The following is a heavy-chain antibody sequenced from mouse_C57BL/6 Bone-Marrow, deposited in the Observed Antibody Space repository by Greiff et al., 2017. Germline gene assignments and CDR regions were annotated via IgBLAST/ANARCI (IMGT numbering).Heavy chain of an antibody. Sequence: QVQLQQPGAELVKPGASVKLSCKASGYTFTSYWMHWVKQRPGQGLEWLGMLHPNSGSTNYNGKFKGKATLTADKSSSTAYMKLSSLTSEDSAVYFCARPLGYFDYWGQGTTLTVSS. CDR1: GYTFTSYW. D-gene: IGHD2-10*02. CDR3: ARPLGYFDY. CDR2: LHPNSGST. J-gene: IGHJ2*01. V-gene: IGHV1-64*01.